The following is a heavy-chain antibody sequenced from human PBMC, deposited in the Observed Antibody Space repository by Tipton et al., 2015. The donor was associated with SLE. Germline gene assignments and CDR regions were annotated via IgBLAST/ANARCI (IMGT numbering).Heavy chain of an antibody. CDR1: GGSISSSSYY. CDR2: IYYSGST. D-gene: IGHD3-10*01. V-gene: IGHV4-39*07. CDR3: ATSGVTPFDY. J-gene: IGHJ4*02. Sequence: TLSLTCTVSGGSISSSSYYWGWIRQPPGKGLEWIGSIYYSGSTYYNPSLKSRVTISVDTSKNQFSLKLSSVTAADTAVYYCATSGVTPFDYWGQGTLVTVSS.